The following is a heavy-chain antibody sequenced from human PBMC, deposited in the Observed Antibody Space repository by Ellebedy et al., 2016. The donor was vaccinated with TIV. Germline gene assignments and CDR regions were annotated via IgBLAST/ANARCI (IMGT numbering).Heavy chain of an antibody. D-gene: IGHD2-15*01. V-gene: IGHV3-23*01. J-gene: IGHJ4*02. CDR1: GFTFSSYA. Sequence: GGSLRLXCAASGFTFSSYAMSWVRQAPGKGLEWVSAISGSGGSTYYADSVKGRFTISRDNSKNTLYLQMNSLRAEDTAVYYCAKGGIGSRAVGGDYWGQGTLVTVSS. CDR2: ISGSGGST. CDR3: AKGGIGSRAVGGDY.